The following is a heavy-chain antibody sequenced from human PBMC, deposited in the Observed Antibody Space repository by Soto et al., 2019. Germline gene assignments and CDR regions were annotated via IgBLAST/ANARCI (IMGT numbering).Heavy chain of an antibody. CDR2: ISAYNGNT. CDR1: GYTFTSYG. D-gene: IGHD3-3*01. CDR3: ARVSDDFWSGYYDY. J-gene: IGHJ4*02. V-gene: IGHV1-18*01. Sequence: ASVKVSCKASGYTFTSYGISWVRQAPGQGLEWMGWISAYNGNTNYAQKLQGRVTMTTDTSTSTAYMELSSLRSEDTAVYYCARVSDDFWSGYYDYWGQGTLVTVSS.